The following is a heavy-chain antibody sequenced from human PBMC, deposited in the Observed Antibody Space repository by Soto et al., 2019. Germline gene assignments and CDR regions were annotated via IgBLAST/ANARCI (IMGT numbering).Heavy chain of an antibody. J-gene: IGHJ3*02. D-gene: IGHD1-1*01. V-gene: IGHV3-33*01. Sequence: ESGGGWVQPGRSLRLSCEATGFSFTPYGMHWVRQAPGKGLAWVAVIGYDGNNKYYADSVEGRFTISRDNSKNTVYLQMKSLRGDDTAVYYCARGGVTGIVGIFGSPLDIWGQGTVVTVSS. CDR1: GFSFTPYG. CDR2: IGYDGNNK. CDR3: ARGGVTGIVGIFGSPLDI.